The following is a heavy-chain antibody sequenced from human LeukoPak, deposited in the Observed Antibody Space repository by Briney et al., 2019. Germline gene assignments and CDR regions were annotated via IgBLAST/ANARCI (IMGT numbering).Heavy chain of an antibody. V-gene: IGHV3-74*01. Sequence: QPGGSLRLSCAASGCTFSSYWMHWVRQAPGKGLVWVSRINSDGSSTSYADSVKGRFTISRDNAKNTLYLQMNSLRAEDTAVYYCARNYGSGSYYNGAFDIWGQGTMVTVSS. D-gene: IGHD3-10*01. CDR1: GCTFSSYW. CDR3: ARNYGSGSYYNGAFDI. J-gene: IGHJ3*02. CDR2: INSDGSST.